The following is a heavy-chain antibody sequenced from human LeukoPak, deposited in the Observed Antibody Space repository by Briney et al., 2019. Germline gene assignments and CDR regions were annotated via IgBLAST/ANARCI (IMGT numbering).Heavy chain of an antibody. J-gene: IGHJ4*02. V-gene: IGHV3-23*01. CDR1: GSTFSTNA. Sequence: AESLRLSRGASGSTFSTNAMSQVRQAPGNGPDSVSGISDGGGRTFYAESVKGRFTVSRDNSKNTLYLRMNSLRAEDTAIYYCTKNQILDDSGSWYAFWGQGTLVTVSS. D-gene: IGHD6-13*01. CDR2: ISDGGGRT. CDR3: TKNQILDDSGSWYAF.